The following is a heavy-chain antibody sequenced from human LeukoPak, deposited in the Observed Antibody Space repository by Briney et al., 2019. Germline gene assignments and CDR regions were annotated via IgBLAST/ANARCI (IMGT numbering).Heavy chain of an antibody. Sequence: SVKVSCKASGGTFSSYTISWVRQAPGQGLEWVGRIIPILGIANYAQKFQGRVTITADKSTSTAYMELSSLRSEDTAVYYCAREYSSSWYNWFDPWGQGTLVTVSS. CDR1: GGTFSSYT. J-gene: IGHJ5*02. V-gene: IGHV1-69*04. D-gene: IGHD6-13*01. CDR3: AREYSSSWYNWFDP. CDR2: IIPILGIA.